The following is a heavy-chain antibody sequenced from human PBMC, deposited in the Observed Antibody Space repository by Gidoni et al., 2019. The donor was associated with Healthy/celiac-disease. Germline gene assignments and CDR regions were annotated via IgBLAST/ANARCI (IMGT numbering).Heavy chain of an antibody. D-gene: IGHD3-9*01. CDR2: IYSSGST. CDR1: GGSISSCY. CDR3: ARNERASYDILTGYSGFDY. Sequence: QVQLQEAGPGLVKPSETLSLTCTVSGGSISSCYWSWIRQPPGKGLEWIGYIYSSGSTNYNPSLKSRVTISVDTSKNQFSLKLSSVTAADTAVYYCARNERASYDILTGYSGFDYWGQGTLVTVSS. J-gene: IGHJ4*02. V-gene: IGHV4-59*08.